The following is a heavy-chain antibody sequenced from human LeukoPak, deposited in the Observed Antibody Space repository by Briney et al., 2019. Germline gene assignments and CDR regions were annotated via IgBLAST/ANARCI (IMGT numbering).Heavy chain of an antibody. CDR2: IKQDGSEK. Sequence: GGSLSLSCAASGFTFSSYWMSWVRQAPGKGLEWVANIKQDGSEKYYVDSVKGRFTISRDNAKNSLYLQMNSLRAEDTAVYYCARVDYGSGSYFDYWGQGTLVTVSS. CDR3: ARVDYGSGSYFDY. D-gene: IGHD3-10*01. V-gene: IGHV3-7*01. J-gene: IGHJ4*02. CDR1: GFTFSSYW.